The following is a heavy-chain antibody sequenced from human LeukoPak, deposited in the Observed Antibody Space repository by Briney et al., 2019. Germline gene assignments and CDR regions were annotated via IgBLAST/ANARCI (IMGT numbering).Heavy chain of an antibody. CDR1: GYTFSSYD. J-gene: IGHJ3*02. Sequence: ASVKVSCKASGYTFSSYDINWVRQAPGQGLGWVGWMNPNSGNTGYAQKFQGRVTMTRNTTITTAFMELCSLVSEDTAVDYFSSVREVWWNPHDAFDIWGQGTVVTVSS. D-gene: IGHD2-21*01. CDR3: SSVREVWWNPHDAFDI. V-gene: IGHV1-8*01. CDR2: MNPNSGNT.